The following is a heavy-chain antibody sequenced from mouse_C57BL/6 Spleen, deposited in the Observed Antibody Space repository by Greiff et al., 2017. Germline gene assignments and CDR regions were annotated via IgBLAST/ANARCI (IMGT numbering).Heavy chain of an antibody. D-gene: IGHD6-5*01. J-gene: IGHJ2*01. CDR3: ASYGTYARDY. Sequence: VKLVESGAELARPGASVKLSCKASGYTFTSYGISWVKQRTGQGLEWIGEIYPRSGNTYYNEKFKGKATLTADKSSSTAYMELRRLTSEDSAVYFCASYGTYARDYWGQGTTLTVSS. V-gene: IGHV1-81*01. CDR1: GYTFTSYG. CDR2: IYPRSGNT.